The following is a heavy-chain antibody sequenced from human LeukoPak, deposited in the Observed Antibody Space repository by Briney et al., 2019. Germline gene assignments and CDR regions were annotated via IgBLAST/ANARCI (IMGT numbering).Heavy chain of an antibody. Sequence: SVKVSCKASGGTFSSYEISWVRQAPGQGLEWMGGIIPMFGTAKYAQKFQGRVTMTTDTSTSTAYMELRSLRSDDTAVYYCARVTQTDYDFDYWGQGTLVTVSS. V-gene: IGHV1-69*05. CDR3: ARVTQTDYDFDY. CDR2: IIPMFGTA. J-gene: IGHJ4*02. D-gene: IGHD4-17*01. CDR1: GGTFSSYE.